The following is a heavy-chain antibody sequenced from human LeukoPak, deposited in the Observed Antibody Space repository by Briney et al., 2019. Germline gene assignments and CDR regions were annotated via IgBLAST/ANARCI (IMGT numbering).Heavy chain of an antibody. Sequence: GGSLRLSYAASGFIFSDYYMSWVRQAPGKGLEGVSYISSSGSTIYYADSVKGRFTISRDNAKNSLYLQMNSLRAEDTAVYYCARRGSRGHGGYYYYYMDVWGKGTTVTVSS. J-gene: IGHJ6*03. CDR2: ISSSGSTI. D-gene: IGHD3-10*01. CDR3: ARRGSRGHGGYYYYYMDV. V-gene: IGHV3-11*04. CDR1: GFIFSDYY.